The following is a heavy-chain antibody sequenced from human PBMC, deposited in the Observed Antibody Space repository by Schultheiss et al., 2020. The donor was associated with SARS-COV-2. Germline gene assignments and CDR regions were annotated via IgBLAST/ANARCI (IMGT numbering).Heavy chain of an antibody. CDR1: GFTFSSYA. Sequence: GGSLRLSCAASGFTFSSYAMSWVRQAPGKGLEWVSAISGSGGSTYYADSVKGRFTISRDNSKNTLYLQMNSLKTEDTAVYYCTTTLGYCSSTSCYYYYYYGMDVWGQGTTVTVSS. J-gene: IGHJ6*02. CDR3: TTTLGYCSSTSCYYYYYYGMDV. D-gene: IGHD2-2*01. CDR2: ISGSGGST. V-gene: IGHV3-23*01.